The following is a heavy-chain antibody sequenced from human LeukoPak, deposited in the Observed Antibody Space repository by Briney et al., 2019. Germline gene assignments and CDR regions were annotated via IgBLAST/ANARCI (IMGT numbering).Heavy chain of an antibody. Sequence: SETLSLTCTVSGGSISSGDYYWSWIRQPPGKGLDWFGYIYYSGSTYDNPSLKSRFTLPVDTTNYQFSRKLSSGPAAATAVYYCARRITIFGVVTKHNWFDPWGQGTLVTVSS. CDR3: ARRITIFGVVTKHNWFDP. CDR1: GGSISSGDYY. D-gene: IGHD3-3*01. CDR2: IYYSGST. V-gene: IGHV4-30-4*01. J-gene: IGHJ5*02.